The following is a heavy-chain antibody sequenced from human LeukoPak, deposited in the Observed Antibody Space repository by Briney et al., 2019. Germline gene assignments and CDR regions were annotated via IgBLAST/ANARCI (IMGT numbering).Heavy chain of an antibody. J-gene: IGHJ4*02. CDR2: ISGSGGST. V-gene: IGHV3-23*01. Sequence: GGSLRLSCAASGFTFSSYAMSWVRQAPGKGLEWVSAISGSGGSTYYADSVKGQFTISRDNSKNTLYLQMGSLRAEDMAVYYCATRYCSGGSCYDGYWGQGTLVTVSS. CDR3: ATRYCSGGSCYDGY. D-gene: IGHD2-15*01. CDR1: GFTFSSYA.